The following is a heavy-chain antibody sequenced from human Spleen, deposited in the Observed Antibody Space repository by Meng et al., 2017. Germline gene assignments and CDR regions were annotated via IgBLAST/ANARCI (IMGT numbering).Heavy chain of an antibody. CDR1: GFTFSNYA. D-gene: IGHD3-9*01. CDR3: ARDRDVLRHFDWLTVGALDV. CDR2: ISYDASHK. Sequence: GESLKISCAASGFTFSNYAMHWVRQAPGKGLEWVALISYDASHKYYADSVKGRFTISRDSSENTLSLQMNSLRLEDTAVYYCARDRDVLRHFDWLTVGALDVWGQGAMVTVSS. V-gene: IGHV3-30*14. J-gene: IGHJ3*01.